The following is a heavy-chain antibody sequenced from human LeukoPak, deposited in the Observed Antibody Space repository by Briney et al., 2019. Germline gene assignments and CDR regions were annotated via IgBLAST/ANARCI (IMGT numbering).Heavy chain of an antibody. J-gene: IGHJ4*02. CDR1: GFTFSSYG. Sequence: GGSLRLSCAASGFTFSSYGMHWVRQAPGKGLEWVAVIWYNGGNKYYADSVKGRFTISRDNSKNTLYLQMNSLRAEDTAVYYCSRAVRKGYSSSWVDYWGQGTLVTVSS. D-gene: IGHD6-13*01. V-gene: IGHV3-33*01. CDR3: SRAVRKGYSSSWVDY. CDR2: IWYNGGNK.